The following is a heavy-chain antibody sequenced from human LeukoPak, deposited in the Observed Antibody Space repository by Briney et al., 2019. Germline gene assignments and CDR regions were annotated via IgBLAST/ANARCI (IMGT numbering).Heavy chain of an antibody. Sequence: GGSLRLSCAACGFTFSSYGMHGVRQAPGKGLEWVAVIWYDGSNKYYADSVKGRFTISRDNSKNTLYLQMNSLRAEDTAVYYCAREGIAAAGTYLGYWGQGTLVTVSS. D-gene: IGHD6-13*01. V-gene: IGHV3-33*01. CDR3: AREGIAAAGTYLGY. CDR1: GFTFSSYG. J-gene: IGHJ4*02. CDR2: IWYDGSNK.